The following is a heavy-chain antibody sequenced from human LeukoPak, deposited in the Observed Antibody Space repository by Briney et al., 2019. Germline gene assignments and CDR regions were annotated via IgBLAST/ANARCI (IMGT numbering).Heavy chain of an antibody. D-gene: IGHD6-13*01. V-gene: IGHV3-23*01. CDR1: GFTFSSYA. J-gene: IGHJ4*02. CDR2: ISGSGGST. CDR3: AKDVTGGIAAAGYYFDY. Sequence: GSLRLSCAASGFTFSSYAMSWARQAPGKGLEWASAISGSGGSTYYADSVKGRFTISRDNSKNTLYLQMNSLRAEDTAVYYCAKDVTGGIAAAGYYFDYWGQGTLVTVSS.